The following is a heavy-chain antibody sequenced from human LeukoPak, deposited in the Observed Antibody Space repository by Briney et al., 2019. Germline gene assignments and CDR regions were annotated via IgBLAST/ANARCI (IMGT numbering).Heavy chain of an antibody. D-gene: IGHD1-26*01. CDR1: GGSISSSNYY. CDR3: ARHRKVGNLFDP. V-gene: IGHV4-39*01. CDR2: IYFGGTT. Sequence: SETLSLTCTVSGGSISSSNYYWALIRQPPGKWLEWIGSIYFGGTTYYNPSLKSRVTLSVDTSENQFSLMLSSVTASDTAVYYCARHRKVGNLFDPWGQGTLVTVSS. J-gene: IGHJ5*02.